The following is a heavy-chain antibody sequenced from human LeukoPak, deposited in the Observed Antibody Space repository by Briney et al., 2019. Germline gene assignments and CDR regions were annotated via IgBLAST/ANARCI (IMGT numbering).Heavy chain of an antibody. J-gene: IGHJ4*02. Sequence: GGSLRLSCAASGFTFSSYWMNWVRQAPGKGLVWVSRIASDGSSTTYADSVKGRLSISRDNAKNTLYLQMNSLRVEDTAVYYCARGRPHGNDYWGQGTLVTVSS. CDR2: IASDGSST. CDR3: ARGRPHGNDY. V-gene: IGHV3-74*01. D-gene: IGHD4-23*01. CDR1: GFTFSSYW.